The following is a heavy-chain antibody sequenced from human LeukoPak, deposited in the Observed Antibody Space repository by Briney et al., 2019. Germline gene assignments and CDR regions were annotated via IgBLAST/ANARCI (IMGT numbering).Heavy chain of an antibody. V-gene: IGHV1-18*01. D-gene: IGHD6-13*01. CDR3: ARGKKIAAAVLFYYYGMDV. CDR1: GYTFTSYG. CDR2: ISAYNGNT. Sequence: ASVKVSCKASGYTFTSYGISWVRQAPGQGLEWMGWISAYNGNTNYAQKLQGRVTMTTDTSTSTAYMELSSLRSEDTAVYYCARGKKIAAAVLFYYYGMDVWGQGTTVTVSS. J-gene: IGHJ6*02.